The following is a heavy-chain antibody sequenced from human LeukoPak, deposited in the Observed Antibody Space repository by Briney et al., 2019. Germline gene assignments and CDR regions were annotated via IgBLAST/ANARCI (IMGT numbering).Heavy chain of an antibody. V-gene: IGHV1-2*02. CDR2: INPNSGGT. CDR3: ARLRGIAAAGTEVVGAFDI. J-gene: IGHJ3*02. Sequence: ASVKVSCKASGYTFTSYYMHWVRQAPGQGLEWMGWINPNSGGTNYAQKFQGRVTMTRDTSISTAYMELSRLRSDDTAVYYCARLRGIAAAGTEVVGAFDIWGQGTMVTVSS. CDR1: GYTFTSYY. D-gene: IGHD6-13*01.